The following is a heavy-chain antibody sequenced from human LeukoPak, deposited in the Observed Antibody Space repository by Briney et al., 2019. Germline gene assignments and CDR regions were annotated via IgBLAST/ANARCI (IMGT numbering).Heavy chain of an antibody. Sequence: PGGSLRLSCAASGFTFSSYAMSWVRQAPGKGLEWVSAISGCGGSTYYADSVKGRFTISRDNSKNTLYLQMNSLRAEDTAVYYCARAVADVSYGLGDYFDYWGQGTLVTVSS. D-gene: IGHD5-18*01. CDR1: GFTFSSYA. V-gene: IGHV3-23*01. CDR2: ISGCGGST. CDR3: ARAVADVSYGLGDYFDY. J-gene: IGHJ4*02.